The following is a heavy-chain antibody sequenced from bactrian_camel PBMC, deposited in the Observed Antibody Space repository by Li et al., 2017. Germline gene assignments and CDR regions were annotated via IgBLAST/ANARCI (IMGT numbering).Heavy chain of an antibody. CDR3: ARKRQFGSCIDDMTAGDY. CDR1: GFSSATFGHPC. CDR2: IDSVGFTT. J-gene: IGHJ4*01. Sequence: QLVESGGGSALAGGSLTLSCVSSGFSSATFGHPCMAWFRQATGEERERVATIDSVGFTTYGDAVRGRFTISKDNDKTVYLEMNNLQPEDTAMYYCARKRQFGSCIDDMTAGDYWGQGTQVTVS. D-gene: IGHD3*01. V-gene: IGHV3S25*01.